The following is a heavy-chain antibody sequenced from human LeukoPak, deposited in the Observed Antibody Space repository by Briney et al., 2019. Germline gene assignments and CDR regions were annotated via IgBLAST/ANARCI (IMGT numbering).Heavy chain of an antibody. Sequence: SETLSLTCTVSGGSTSSYYWSWIRQPAGKGLEWIGRIDTSGNANYKPSLKSRVTMSVDTSKRQFSLKLSSVTAADTAVYYCARVSSSWYQDWYFDLWGRGTLVTVSS. CDR3: ARVSSSWYQDWYFDL. CDR1: GGSTSSYY. D-gene: IGHD6-13*01. V-gene: IGHV4-4*07. CDR2: IDTSGNA. J-gene: IGHJ2*01.